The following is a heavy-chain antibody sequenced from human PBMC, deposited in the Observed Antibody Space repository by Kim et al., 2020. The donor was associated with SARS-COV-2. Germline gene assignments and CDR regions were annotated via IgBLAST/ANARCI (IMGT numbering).Heavy chain of an antibody. D-gene: IGHD3-3*01. Sequence: GGSLRLSCAASGFTFSSYWMHWVRQAPGKGLVWVSRINSDGSSTSYADSVKGRFTISRDNAKNTLYLQMNSLRAEDTAVYYCARGDYDFWSGWGMDVWGQGTTVTVSS. J-gene: IGHJ6*02. CDR2: INSDGSST. V-gene: IGHV3-74*01. CDR1: GFTFSSYW. CDR3: ARGDYDFWSGWGMDV.